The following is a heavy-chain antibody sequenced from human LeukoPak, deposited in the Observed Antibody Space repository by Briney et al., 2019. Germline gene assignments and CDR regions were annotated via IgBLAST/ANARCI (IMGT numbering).Heavy chain of an antibody. D-gene: IGHD3-3*01. J-gene: IGHJ4*02. CDR2: MSYSGST. CDR3: ARAQYYDFWSGYYFDY. V-gene: IGHV4-39*07. Sequence: SETLSLTCTVSGGSITSSSYSWGWIRQPPGKGLEWIASMSYSGSTYYNPSLKSRVTISVNTSKNQFSLKLSSVTAADTAVYYCARAQYYDFWSGYYFDYWGQGTLVTVSS. CDR1: GGSITSSSYS.